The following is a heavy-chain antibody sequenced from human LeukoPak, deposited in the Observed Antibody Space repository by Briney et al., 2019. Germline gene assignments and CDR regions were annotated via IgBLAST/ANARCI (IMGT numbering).Heavy chain of an antibody. CDR1: GFTFDDYA. V-gene: IGHV3-9*01. CDR3: AKSRLRYFDPDAFDI. Sequence: PGGSLRLSCAASGFTFDDYAMHWVRQAPGKGLEWVSGISWNSGSIGYADSVKGRFTISRDNAKNSLYLQMNSLRAEDTALYYCAKSRLRYFDPDAFDIWGQGTMVTVSS. J-gene: IGHJ3*02. CDR2: ISWNSGSI. D-gene: IGHD3-9*01.